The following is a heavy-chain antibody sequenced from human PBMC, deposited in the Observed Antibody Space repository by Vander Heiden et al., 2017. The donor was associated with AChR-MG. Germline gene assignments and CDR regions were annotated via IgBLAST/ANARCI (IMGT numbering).Heavy chain of an antibody. Sequence: QVPLQESGPQLVKTSETLSLTCTVTGGPIKMYYWSWIRQSAGKGLEWIGRIYPSGGTTYNPYFKSRDTMSLDTSKSQFSLNLISVTPADSAVYYCARDGTLDFFDSWGQGTLVAVSS. J-gene: IGHJ4*02. CDR2: IYPSGGT. CDR1: GGPIKMYY. V-gene: IGHV4-4*07. CDR3: ARDGTLDFFDS.